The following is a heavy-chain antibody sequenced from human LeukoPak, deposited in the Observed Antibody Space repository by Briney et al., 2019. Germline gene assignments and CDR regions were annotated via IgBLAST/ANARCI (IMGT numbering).Heavy chain of an antibody. J-gene: IGHJ4*02. CDR2: VSDSGGDA. Sequence: GGSLRLSCAASGFTFSTYAVAWVRQAPGKGLEWVSSVSDSGGDAYYTDSVKGRFTISRDSSKNTLYLQMNSLRAEDTAVYYCASSPFSAHCFDYWGQGSLVTVSS. V-gene: IGHV3-23*01. D-gene: IGHD3-10*01. CDR3: ASSPFSAHCFDY. CDR1: GFTFSTYA.